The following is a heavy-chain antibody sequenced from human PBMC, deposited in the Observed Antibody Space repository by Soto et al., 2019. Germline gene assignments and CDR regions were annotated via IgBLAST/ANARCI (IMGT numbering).Heavy chain of an antibody. J-gene: IGHJ4*02. CDR2: IRPGGDKS. Sequence: QLLESGGGLVQPGGSLRLSCAASGFTFSSYAMNWVRQAPGKGLEWVSGIRPGGDKSYYADSVKGRFTMSRDNSKNTLYGQMNSLRADDTAVYYCVKDSHWGEGWNIIPAFDYWGRGTLVTVSS. CDR1: GFTFSSYA. CDR3: VKDSHWGEGWNIIPAFDY. V-gene: IGHV3-23*01. D-gene: IGHD3-3*01.